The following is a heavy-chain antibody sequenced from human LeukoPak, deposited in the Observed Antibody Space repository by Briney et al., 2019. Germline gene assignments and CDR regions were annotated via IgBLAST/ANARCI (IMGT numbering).Heavy chain of an antibody. Sequence: PGGSLRLPCAASGFTFSTYWMTWVRQAPGKGLEWVANIKKDGSAKYYVDSVKGRFTISRDNAENSLYLQMNSLRAEDTAVYYCARYCGGTTCYVFDYWGQGTLVTVSS. CDR2: IKKDGSAK. CDR1: GFTFSTYW. J-gene: IGHJ4*02. D-gene: IGHD2-2*01. V-gene: IGHV3-7*05. CDR3: ARYCGGTTCYVFDY.